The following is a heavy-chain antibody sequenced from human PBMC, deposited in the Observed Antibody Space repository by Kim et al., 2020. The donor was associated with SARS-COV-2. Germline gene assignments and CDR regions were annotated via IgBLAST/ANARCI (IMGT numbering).Heavy chain of an antibody. Sequence: SVKVSCKASGGTFSSYAISWVRQAPGQGLEWMGGIIPIFGTANYAQKFQGRVTITADESTSTAYMELSSLRSEDTAVYYCARDAYYGDYLNWFDPWGQGTLVTVSS. CDR2: IIPIFGTA. CDR3: ARDAYYGDYLNWFDP. CDR1: GGTFSSYA. J-gene: IGHJ5*02. D-gene: IGHD4-17*01. V-gene: IGHV1-69*13.